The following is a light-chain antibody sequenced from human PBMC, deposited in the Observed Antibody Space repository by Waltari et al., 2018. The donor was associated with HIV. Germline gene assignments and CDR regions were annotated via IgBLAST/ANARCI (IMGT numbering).Light chain of an antibody. CDR3: AAWDDSLSGPP. Sequence: QSVLTQPPSASGTPGQRVTISCSGSSSNLGSNYVYWYQQLPGTAPKRLIYRNNQRPSGVPDRFSGSKSGTSASLAISVLRSEDEADYFCAAWDDSLSGPPFGGGTKLTVL. CDR1: SSNLGSNY. CDR2: RNN. V-gene: IGLV1-47*01. J-gene: IGLJ3*02.